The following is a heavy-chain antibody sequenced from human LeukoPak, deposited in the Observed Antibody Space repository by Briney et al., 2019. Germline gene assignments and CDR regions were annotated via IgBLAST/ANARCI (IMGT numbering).Heavy chain of an antibody. Sequence: GESLQISCKASGCTFNNYWIGWVRQVPGRGLEWMGMRYPDGSASTYHPSFEGRVTISADQSVTTAYLEWNSLKASDTALYYCVRQGLQSGTYPAYWGPGTLVTVSS. CDR2: RYPDGSAS. J-gene: IGHJ4*02. CDR3: VRQGLQSGTYPAY. D-gene: IGHD1-26*01. CDR1: GCTFNNYW. V-gene: IGHV5-51*01.